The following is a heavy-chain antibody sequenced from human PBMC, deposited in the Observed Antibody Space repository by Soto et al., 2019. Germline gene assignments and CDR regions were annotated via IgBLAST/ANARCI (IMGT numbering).Heavy chain of an antibody. CDR1: GFTFDDYA. CDR3: AKPGGPNDY. Sequence: GGSLRLSCAASGFTFDDYAMHWVRQAPGKGLEWVSGISWNSGSIGYADSVKGRFTISRDNAKNSLYLQMNSLRAEDSALYYCAKPGGPNDYWGQGTLVTVSS. V-gene: IGHV3-9*01. D-gene: IGHD2-15*01. J-gene: IGHJ4*02. CDR2: ISWNSGSI.